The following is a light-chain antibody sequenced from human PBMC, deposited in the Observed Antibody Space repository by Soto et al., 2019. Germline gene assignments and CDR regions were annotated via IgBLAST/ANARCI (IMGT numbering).Light chain of an antibody. CDR3: YSAADNNREV. V-gene: IGLV3-27*01. CDR2: KDS. J-gene: IGLJ2*01. CDR1: IMAKKY. Sequence: SYELTQPSSLSVSPGQTARITCSGDIMAKKYARWFQQKPGQAPVVVIYKDSERPSGIPERFSGSSSGTTVTLTISGAHVEDEADYYCYSAADNNREVFGGGTKLTVL.